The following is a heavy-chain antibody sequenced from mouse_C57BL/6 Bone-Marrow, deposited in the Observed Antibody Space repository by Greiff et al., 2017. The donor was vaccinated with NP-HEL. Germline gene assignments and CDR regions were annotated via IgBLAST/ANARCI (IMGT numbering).Heavy chain of an antibody. J-gene: IGHJ2*01. Sequence: QVQLKQPGAELVMPGASVKLSCKASGYTFTSYWMHWVKQRPGQGLEWIGEIDPSDSYTNYNQKFKGKSTLTVDKSSSTAYMQLSSLTSEDSAVYYCAREGGSSQYYFDYWGQGTTLTVSS. CDR3: AREGGSSQYYFDY. CDR2: IDPSDSYT. CDR1: GYTFTSYW. V-gene: IGHV1-69*01. D-gene: IGHD1-1*01.